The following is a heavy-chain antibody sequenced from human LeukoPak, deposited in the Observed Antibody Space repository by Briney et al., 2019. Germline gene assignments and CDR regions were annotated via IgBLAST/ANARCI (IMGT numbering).Heavy chain of an antibody. CDR3: ANYLIRYFDWSPSQQQDAFDI. CDR2: MYYSGST. CDR1: GGSISTSSYY. D-gene: IGHD3-9*01. J-gene: IGHJ3*02. Sequence: PSETLSLTCTVSGGSISTSSYYWGWIRQPPGKGLEWIGSMYYSGSTNYNPSFKSRVTISVDTSKNQFSLKLSSVTAADTAVYYCANYLIRYFDWSPSQQQDAFDIWGQGTMVTVSS. V-gene: IGHV4-39*07.